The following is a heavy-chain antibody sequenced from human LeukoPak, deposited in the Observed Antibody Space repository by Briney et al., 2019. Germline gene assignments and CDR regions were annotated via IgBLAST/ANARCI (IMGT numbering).Heavy chain of an antibody. V-gene: IGHV4-34*01. D-gene: IGHD2-2*02. J-gene: IGHJ1*01. CDR2: INHSGST. Sequence: SETLSLTCAVYGGSFSGYYWSWIRQPPGKGREWIGEINHSGSTNYNPSLKSRVTISVDTSKNQFSLKLSSVTAADTAVYYCARGRYCSSASCYTTPYVLRHWGQGTLVTVSS. CDR1: GGSFSGYY. CDR3: ARGRYCSSASCYTTPYVLRH.